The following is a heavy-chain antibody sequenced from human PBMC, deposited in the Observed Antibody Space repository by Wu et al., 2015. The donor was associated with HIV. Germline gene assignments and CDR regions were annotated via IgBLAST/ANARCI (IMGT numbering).Heavy chain of an antibody. CDR3: ARERGYYGSGDWYFDL. CDR2: ISVYNGHT. D-gene: IGHD3-10*01. J-gene: IGHJ2*01. Sequence: QVQLVQSGGEVKKPGASLKVSCKASGYTFINSGFTWVRKVPGQGLEWMGWISVYNGHTKYARKFQGRLSMTTDTSTSTGYMELSSLRSEDTAVYYCARERGYYGSGDWYFDLWGRGTLVTVSS. V-gene: IGHV1-18*01. CDR1: GYTFINSG.